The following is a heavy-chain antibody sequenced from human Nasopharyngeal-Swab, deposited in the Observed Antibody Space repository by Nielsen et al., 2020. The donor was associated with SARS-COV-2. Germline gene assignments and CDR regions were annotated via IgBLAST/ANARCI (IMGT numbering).Heavy chain of an antibody. CDR3: ARNLYGDYVIDY. CDR2: ISSSGRTI. D-gene: IGHD4-17*01. J-gene: IGHJ4*02. CDR1: GFTFSSYS. V-gene: IGHV3-48*02. Sequence: GVSLKISCAASGFTFSSYSMNWVRQAPGKGLEWVSYISSSGRTIYYEDSVKGRFTISRDNAKNSLFLQMNSLRDEDTAVYYCARNLYGDYVIDYWGRGTLVTVSS.